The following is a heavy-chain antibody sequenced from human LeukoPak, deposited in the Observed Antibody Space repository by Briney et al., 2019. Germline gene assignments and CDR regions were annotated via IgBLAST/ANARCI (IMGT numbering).Heavy chain of an antibody. J-gene: IGHJ4*02. Sequence: GASVKVSCKASGYTFTSYYMDWVRQAPGQGLEWMGIINPSGGSTSYAQKFQGRVTMTRDMSTSTVYMELSRLRSDDTAVYYCAREWLFSPSFDYWGQGTLVTVSS. D-gene: IGHD3-22*01. CDR1: GYTFTSYY. CDR3: AREWLFSPSFDY. V-gene: IGHV1-46*01. CDR2: INPSGGST.